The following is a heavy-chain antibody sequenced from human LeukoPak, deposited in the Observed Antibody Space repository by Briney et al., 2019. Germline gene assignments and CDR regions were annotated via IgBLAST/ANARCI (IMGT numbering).Heavy chain of an antibody. CDR3: AMVRGAVDWYFDL. CDR2: IYPGDSDT. Sequence: HGESLKISCKGSGYSFTSYWIGWVRQMPGKGLEWMGIIYPGDSDTRCSPSFQGQVTISADKSISTAYLQWSSLRASDTAMYYCAMVRGAVDWYFDLWGRGTLVTVSS. CDR1: GYSFTSYW. V-gene: IGHV5-51*01. J-gene: IGHJ2*01. D-gene: IGHD3-10*01.